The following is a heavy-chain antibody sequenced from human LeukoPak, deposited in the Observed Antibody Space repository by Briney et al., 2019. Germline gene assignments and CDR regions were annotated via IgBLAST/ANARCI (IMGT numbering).Heavy chain of an antibody. CDR3: AHSGTVTTPHDAFDI. D-gene: IGHD4-17*01. Sequence: SGPTLVHPTQTLTLTCTFSGFSLSTRGVGVGWIRQPPGKALEWLSLIYWNDDKRYSPSLKSRLTITKDTSKNQVVLTMTNMDPVDTATYYCAHSGTVTTPHDAFDIWGQGTMVTVSS. J-gene: IGHJ3*02. V-gene: IGHV2-5*01. CDR2: IYWNDDK. CDR1: GFSLSTRGVG.